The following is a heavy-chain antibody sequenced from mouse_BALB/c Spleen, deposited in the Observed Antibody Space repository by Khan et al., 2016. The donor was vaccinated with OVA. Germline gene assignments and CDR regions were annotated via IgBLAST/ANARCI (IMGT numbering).Heavy chain of an antibody. J-gene: IGHJ3*01. CDR3: KNQGSSAARFTY. V-gene: IGHV1-7*01. Sequence: QVQLQQSGAELAKPGASVKMSCKASGYTFTSYWLPWVKQRPGQGLEWIGYINPSTDYTEYNQKFKDKATLTADKSSSTADMQLPSLTSKETAVYYCKNQGSSAARFTYWGQGTLVTVSA. CDR1: GYTFTSYW. CDR2: INPSTDYT. D-gene: IGHD1-1*01.